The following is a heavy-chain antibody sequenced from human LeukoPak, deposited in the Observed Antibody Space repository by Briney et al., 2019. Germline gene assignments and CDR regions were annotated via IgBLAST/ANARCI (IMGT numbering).Heavy chain of an antibody. V-gene: IGHV3-7*01. Sequence: PGGSLTLSCAASGFTASSYWMSWVSQAPGKGLEWVANIKQDVREKYYVEFVKRRFTISRDNAKNSLYLQMNSLSAVDTGVYYCARADTYGYVLWGQGPVVSVSS. CDR1: GFTASSYW. D-gene: IGHD5-18*01. J-gene: IGHJ4*02. CDR2: IKQDVREK. CDR3: ARADTYGYVL.